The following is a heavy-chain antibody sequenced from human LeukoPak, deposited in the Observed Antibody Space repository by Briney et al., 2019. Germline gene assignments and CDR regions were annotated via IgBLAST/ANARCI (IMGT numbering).Heavy chain of an antibody. J-gene: IGHJ4*02. CDR2: INPNSGGT. CDR1: GYTFTGYY. D-gene: IGHD5-24*01. CDR3: AREARDGYNYYFDY. Sequence: ASVKVSFKASGYTFTGYYMHWVRQAPGQGLVWMGWINPNSGGTNYAQKFQGRVTMTRDTSISTAYMELSRLRSDDTAVYYCAREARDGYNYYFDYWGQGTLVTVSS. V-gene: IGHV1-2*02.